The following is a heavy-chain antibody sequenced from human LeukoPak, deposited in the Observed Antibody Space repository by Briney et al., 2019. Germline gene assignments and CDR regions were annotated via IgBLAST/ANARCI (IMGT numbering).Heavy chain of an antibody. CDR3: ARGYGDYIWFDP. J-gene: IGHJ5*02. CDR1: GGSISSYY. V-gene: IGHV4-4*07. Sequence: SETLSLTCTVSGGSISSYYWSWIRQPAGKGLEWIGRIYTSGSTNYNPSLKRRVTMSVDTSKNQFSLKLSSLTAADTAVYYCARGYGDYIWFDPWGQGTLVTVSS. CDR2: IYTSGST. D-gene: IGHD4-17*01.